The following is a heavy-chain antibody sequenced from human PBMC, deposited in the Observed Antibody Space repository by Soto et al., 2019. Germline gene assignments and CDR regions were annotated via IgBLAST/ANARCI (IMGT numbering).Heavy chain of an antibody. CDR1: GFTFSSYA. CDR2: ISGSGGST. V-gene: IGHV3-23*01. Sequence: EVQLLESGGGLVQPGGSLRLSCAASGFTFSSYAMSWVRQAPGKGLEWVSGISGSGGSTYYAASVKGRFTISRDTSKNTLYLQTHSLRAEDTAVYYCAQERGYNYGYAAMDVWGQGTTVTVSS. J-gene: IGHJ6*02. D-gene: IGHD5-18*01. CDR3: AQERGYNYGYAAMDV.